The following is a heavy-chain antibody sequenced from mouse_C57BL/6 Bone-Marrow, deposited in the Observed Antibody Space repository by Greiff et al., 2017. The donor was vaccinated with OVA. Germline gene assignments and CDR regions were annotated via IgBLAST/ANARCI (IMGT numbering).Heavy chain of an antibody. CDR3: AREKVQPCYFDY. V-gene: IGHV1-81*01. CDR2: IYPRSGNT. J-gene: IGHJ2*01. D-gene: IGHD2-14*01. CDR1: GYTFTSYG. Sequence: QVQLQQSGAELARPGASVKLSCKASGYTFTSYGISWVKQRTGQGLEWIGEIYPRSGNTYYNEKFKGKATLTADKSSSTAYMELRSLTSEDSAVYFCAREKVQPCYFDYWGQGTTLTVSS.